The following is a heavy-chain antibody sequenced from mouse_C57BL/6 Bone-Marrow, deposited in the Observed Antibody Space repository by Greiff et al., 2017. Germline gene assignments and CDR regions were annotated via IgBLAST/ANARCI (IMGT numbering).Heavy chain of an antibody. V-gene: IGHV5-6*01. CDR1: GFTFSSYG. CDR3: ASGGRRFAY. Sequence: EVQLVESGGDLVKPGGSLKLSCAASGFTFSSYGMSWVRQTPDKRLEWVANISSGGSYTYYPDSVKGRVTISRDNAKNTLYLQMSSLKSEDTAMYYCASGGRRFAYWGQGTLVTVSA. J-gene: IGHJ3*01. CDR2: ISSGGSYT.